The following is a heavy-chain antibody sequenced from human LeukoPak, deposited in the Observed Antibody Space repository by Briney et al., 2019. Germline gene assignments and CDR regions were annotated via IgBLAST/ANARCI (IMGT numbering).Heavy chain of an antibody. CDR1: GYTFTSYG. V-gene: IGHV1-2*02. J-gene: IGHJ5*02. Sequence: ASVKVSCKASGYTFTSYGISWVRQAPGQGLEWMGWINPNSGGTNYAQKFQGRVTMTRDTSISTAYMELSRLRSDDTAVYYCARDHVDTAANWFDPWGQGTLVTVSS. CDR3: ARDHVDTAANWFDP. D-gene: IGHD5-18*01. CDR2: INPNSGGT.